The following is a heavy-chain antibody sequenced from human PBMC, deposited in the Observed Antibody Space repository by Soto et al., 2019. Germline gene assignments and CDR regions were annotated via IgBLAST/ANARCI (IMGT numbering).Heavy chain of an antibody. CDR3: ARDSGYSSGWYSGSDAFDI. V-gene: IGHV1-18*01. D-gene: IGHD6-19*01. J-gene: IGHJ3*02. CDR1: GYTFTSYG. CDR2: ISAYNGNT. Sequence: ASVKVSCKASGYTFTSYGISWVRQAPGQGLEWMGWISAYNGNTNYAQKLQGRVTMTTDTSTSTAYMELRSLRSDDTAVYYCARDSGYSSGWYSGSDAFDIWGQGTMVTVS.